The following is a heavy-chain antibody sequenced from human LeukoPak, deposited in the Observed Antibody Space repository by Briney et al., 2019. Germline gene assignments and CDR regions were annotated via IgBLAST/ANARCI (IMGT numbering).Heavy chain of an antibody. D-gene: IGHD1-26*01. J-gene: IGHJ4*02. Sequence: ASVKVSCKASGYPFTSNGISWVRQAPGQGLEWMGWIGTDKDNTKYAQKFQGRVTMTADRSTTTVYMELRRLASDDTAVYYCARDVLGATCGFDYWGQGTLVTVSS. CDR1: GYPFTSNG. CDR2: IGTDKDNT. CDR3: ARDVLGATCGFDY. V-gene: IGHV1-18*01.